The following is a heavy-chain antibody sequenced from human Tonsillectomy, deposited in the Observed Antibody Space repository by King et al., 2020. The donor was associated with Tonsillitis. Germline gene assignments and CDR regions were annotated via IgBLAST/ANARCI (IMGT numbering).Heavy chain of an antibody. CDR3: AKVTDYGSGSYFNYYYGMDV. V-gene: IGHV3-30*18. D-gene: IGHD3-10*01. CDR2: ISYDGTNK. CDR1: GFTFSSYG. Sequence: VQLVESGGGVVQPGRSLRLSCAASGFTFSSYGMHWVRQAPGKGLEWVAVISYDGTNKYYADSVKGRFTISRDNSKNTLYLQMNSLRPEDTAVYYCAKVTDYGSGSYFNYYYGMDVWGQGTTVTVSS. J-gene: IGHJ6*02.